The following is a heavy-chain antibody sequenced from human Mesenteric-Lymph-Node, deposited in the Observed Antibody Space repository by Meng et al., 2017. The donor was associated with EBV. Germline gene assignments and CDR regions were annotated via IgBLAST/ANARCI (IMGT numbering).Heavy chain of an antibody. J-gene: IGHJ5*02. CDR2: IYHTGST. D-gene: IGHD1-26*01. CDR3: ARGYSGTTEAWFDP. Sequence: QLQLQESGSGLVKPSXXLSLTCAVSGGSVSSGGYSWSWIRQPPGKGLEWIGYIYHTGSTYYNPSLKSRVTISIDRSKTHFSLELTSVTAADTAVYYCARGYSGTTEAWFDPWGQGALVTVSS. CDR1: GGSVSSGGYS. V-gene: IGHV4-30-2*01.